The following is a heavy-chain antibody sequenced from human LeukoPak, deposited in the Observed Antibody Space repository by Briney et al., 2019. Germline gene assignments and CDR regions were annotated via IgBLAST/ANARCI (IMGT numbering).Heavy chain of an antibody. J-gene: IGHJ4*02. CDR1: RGTFSSYA. V-gene: IGHV1-69*05. CDR3: ARANFKGLTYYYDSSGYSD. CDR2: IIPIFGTA. Sequence: GSSVKVSCKASRGTFSSYAISWVRQAPGQGLEWMGRIIPIFGTANYAQKFQGRVTITTDESTSTAYMELSSLRSEDTAVYYCARANFKGLTYYYDSSGYSDWGQGTLVTVSS. D-gene: IGHD3-22*01.